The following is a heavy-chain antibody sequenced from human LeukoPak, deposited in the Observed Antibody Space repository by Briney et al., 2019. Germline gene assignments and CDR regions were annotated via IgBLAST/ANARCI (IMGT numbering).Heavy chain of an antibody. V-gene: IGHV3-48*03. CDR1: GFTFSSYE. Sequence: PGGSLRLSCAASGFTFSSYEMTWVRQPPGKGLEWVSYISSSGSTIYYPDSVKGRFTISRDNAKNSLYLQMNSLRAEDTAVYYCAVTYYYDSSGYYSFDYWGQGTLVTVSS. CDR3: AVTYYYDSSGYYSFDY. CDR2: ISSSGSTI. D-gene: IGHD3-22*01. J-gene: IGHJ4*02.